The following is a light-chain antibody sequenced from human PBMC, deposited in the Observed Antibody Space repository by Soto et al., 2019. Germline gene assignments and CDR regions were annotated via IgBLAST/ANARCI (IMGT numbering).Light chain of an antibody. CDR3: HQYHNFPRT. Sequence: EIVCTQSPATLSLSPGGRPTVACRPSQNINNYLGWYQQKPGQAPRLVIYDASNRATGIPVRFSGSGSGTEFTLTVSSLQPDDFATYYCHQYHNFPRTFGQGTKVDIK. CDR2: DAS. J-gene: IGKJ1*01. CDR1: QNINNY. V-gene: IGKV3-11*01.